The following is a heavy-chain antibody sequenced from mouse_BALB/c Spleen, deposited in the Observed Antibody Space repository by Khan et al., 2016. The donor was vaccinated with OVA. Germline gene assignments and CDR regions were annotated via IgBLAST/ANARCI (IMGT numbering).Heavy chain of an antibody. CDR1: GHTFTKYG. D-gene: IGHD2-10*01. J-gene: IGHJ4*01. V-gene: IGHV9-3-1*01. Sequence: QIQLVQSGPELKKPGETVKISCKASGHTFTKYGMNWVKQAPGKGLKWMGWINTYTGEPTYADDFNGRFAFSLETSASTAYLQINNLKNEDTSTYFCAIPPYFSYFMDNWGQGTSVTVSS. CDR2: INTYTGEP. CDR3: AIPPYFSYFMDN.